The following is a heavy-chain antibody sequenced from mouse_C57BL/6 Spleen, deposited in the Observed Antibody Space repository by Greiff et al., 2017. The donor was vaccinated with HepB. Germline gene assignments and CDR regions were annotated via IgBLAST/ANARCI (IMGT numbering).Heavy chain of an antibody. CDR3: ARQYSNGAMDY. CDR2: ISSGGSYT. D-gene: IGHD2-5*01. J-gene: IGHJ4*01. CDR1: GFTFSSYG. Sequence: DVKLVESGGDLVKPGGSLKLSCAASGFTFSSYGMSWVRQTPDKRLEWVATISSGGSYTYYPDSVKGRFTISRDNAKNTLYLQMSSLKSEDTAMYYCARQYSNGAMDYWGQGTSVTVSS. V-gene: IGHV5-6*02.